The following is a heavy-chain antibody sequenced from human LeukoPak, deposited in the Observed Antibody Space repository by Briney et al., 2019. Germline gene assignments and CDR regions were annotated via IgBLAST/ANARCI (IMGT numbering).Heavy chain of an antibody. CDR2: ISAGGDST. J-gene: IGHJ4*02. Sequence: GGSLRLSCAASTFTFSSYAMSWVRQAPGKGLEWVSTISAGGDSTNYADSVKGRFTISRDNSKNTLPLQMSSLRAEDTAVYYCAKDQAGGWYYYWGQGTLVTVSS. V-gene: IGHV3-23*01. D-gene: IGHD6-19*01. CDR1: TFTFSSYA. CDR3: AKDQAGGWYYY.